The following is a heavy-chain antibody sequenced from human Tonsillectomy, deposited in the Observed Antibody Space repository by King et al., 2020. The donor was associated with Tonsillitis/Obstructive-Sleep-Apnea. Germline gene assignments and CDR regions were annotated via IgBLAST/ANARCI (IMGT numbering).Heavy chain of an antibody. CDR2: IYSGGST. CDR3: ARDRTYYYDSSGYSD. D-gene: IGHD3-22*01. J-gene: IGHJ4*02. V-gene: IGHV3-53*01. Sequence: VQLVESGGGLIQPGGSLRLSCAASGFTVSSNYMSWVRQAPGKGLEWVSVIYSGGSTYYADSVKGRFTISRDNSKNTLYLQMNSLRAEDTAVYYCARDRTYYYDSSGYSDWGQGTLVTVSP. CDR1: GFTVSSNY.